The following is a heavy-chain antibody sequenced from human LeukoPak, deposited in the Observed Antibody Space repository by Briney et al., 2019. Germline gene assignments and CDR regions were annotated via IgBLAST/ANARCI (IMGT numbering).Heavy chain of an antibody. CDR3: ARVGVGATPEGAFDI. CDR1: GGSISSYY. V-gene: IGHV4-4*07. J-gene: IGHJ3*02. Sequence: SETLSLTCTVSGGSISSYYWSWIRQPAGKGLEWIGRIYTSGSTDYNPSLKSRVTMSVDTSKNQFSLKLSSVTAADTAVYYCARVGVGATPEGAFDIWGQGTMVTVSS. D-gene: IGHD1-26*01. CDR2: IYTSGST.